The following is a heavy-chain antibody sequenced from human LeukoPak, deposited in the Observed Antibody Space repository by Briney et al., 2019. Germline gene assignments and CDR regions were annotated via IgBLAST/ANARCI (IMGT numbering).Heavy chain of an antibody. J-gene: IGHJ3*02. V-gene: IGHV3-74*01. D-gene: IGHD2-8*01. CDR1: GFTLSKYW. Sequence: GGSLRLSCGDSGFTLSKYWMHWVRQVPGKGLTWVSRINRDGSRIDHAGSVKGRFTISRDNAKNTAYLQMNSLRAEDTAVYYCARVQGHPPNGLDIWGQGTMVTVSS. CDR2: INRDGSRI. CDR3: ARVQGHPPNGLDI.